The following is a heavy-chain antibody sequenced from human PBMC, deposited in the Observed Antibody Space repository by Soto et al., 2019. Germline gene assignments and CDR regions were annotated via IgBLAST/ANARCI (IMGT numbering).Heavy chain of an antibody. CDR1: GGSINTFY. Sequence: SETLSLSCTVSGGSINTFYWSWVRQPAGKGLEWIGRIFSSGSTSFNPSLESRVAMSVDTSKNHFSLNLSSVTAADMAVYYCAREGSYSAYDFAHGIQLWSFDFWGQGALVTVSS. J-gene: IGHJ4*02. CDR2: IFSSGST. CDR3: AREGSYSAYDFAHGIQLWSFDF. D-gene: IGHD5-12*01. V-gene: IGHV4-4*07.